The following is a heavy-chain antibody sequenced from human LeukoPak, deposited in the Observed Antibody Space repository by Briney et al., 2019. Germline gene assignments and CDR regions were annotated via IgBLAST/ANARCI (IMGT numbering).Heavy chain of an antibody. CDR3: ARDSSVRGAMDN. J-gene: IGHJ4*02. CDR2: LSYDGSMK. V-gene: IGHV3-30*04. CDR1: GLTFRTYA. Sequence: GGSLRLSCAASGLTFRTYAMHWVRQSAKGLEWVAALSYDGSMKYYTDSVKGRFTISRDNSKNTLYLQLNSLRAEDTAVYYCARDSSVRGAMDNWGQGTLVTVSS. D-gene: IGHD3-10*01.